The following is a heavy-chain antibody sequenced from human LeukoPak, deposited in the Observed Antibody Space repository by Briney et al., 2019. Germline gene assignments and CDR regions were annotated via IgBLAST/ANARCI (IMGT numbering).Heavy chain of an antibody. V-gene: IGHV1-2*02. CDR1: GYTFTGYY. CDR3: ASLWVTSDAFDI. Sequence: EASVKVSCKASGYTFTGYYMHWVRQAPGQGLEWMGWINPNSGGTNYAQKFQGRVTMTRDTSISTAYMELSRLRSGDTAVYYCASLWVTSDAFDIWGQGTMVTVSS. D-gene: IGHD2-21*02. J-gene: IGHJ3*02. CDR2: INPNSGGT.